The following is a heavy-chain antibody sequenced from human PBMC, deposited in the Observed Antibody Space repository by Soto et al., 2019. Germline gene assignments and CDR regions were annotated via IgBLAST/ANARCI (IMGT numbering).Heavy chain of an antibody. D-gene: IGHD5-12*01. J-gene: IGHJ3*02. CDR1: GGSISSGGYS. CDR2: IYHSGST. Sequence: SETLSLTCAVSGGSISSGGYSWSWIRQPPGKGLEWIGYIYHSGSTYYNPSLKSRVTISVDTSKNQFSLKLSSVTAADTAVYYCARDSGYDFAFDIWGQGTMVTVSS. CDR3: ARDSGYDFAFDI. V-gene: IGHV4-30-2*01.